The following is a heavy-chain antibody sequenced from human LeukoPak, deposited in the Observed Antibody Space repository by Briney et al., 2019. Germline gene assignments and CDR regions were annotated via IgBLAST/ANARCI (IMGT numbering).Heavy chain of an antibody. CDR1: GGTFSSYA. V-gene: IGHV1-69*01. CDR2: IIPIFGTA. D-gene: IGHD3-10*01. Sequence: ASVKVSCKASGGTFSSYAISWVRQAPGQGLEWMGGIIPIFGTANYAQKLQGRVTITADESTSTAYMELSSLRSEDTAVYYCARGMVRGVIPNPLGYWGQGTLVTVSS. J-gene: IGHJ4*02. CDR3: ARGMVRGVIPNPLGY.